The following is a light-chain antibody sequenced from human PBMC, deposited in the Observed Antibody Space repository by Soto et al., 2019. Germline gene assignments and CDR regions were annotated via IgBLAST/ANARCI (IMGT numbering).Light chain of an antibody. CDR2: DVS. CDR3: SSYTSSSTDV. Sequence: QSALTQPPSVSGSPGQSVAISCTGTSSDVGNSNGVSWYQQPPGTAPKLMIYDVSNRPSGVPDRFSGSKSGNTASLTISGLQAEDEADYYCSSYTSSSTDVFGTGTKVTVL. CDR1: SSDVGNSNG. V-gene: IGLV2-18*02. J-gene: IGLJ1*01.